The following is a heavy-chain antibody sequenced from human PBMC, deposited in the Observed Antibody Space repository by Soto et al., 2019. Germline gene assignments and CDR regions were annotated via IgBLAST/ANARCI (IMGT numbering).Heavy chain of an antibody. Sequence: EVQLLDSGGDLVQPGGSLRLSYAASGFTISNYAMSWVRQAPGKGMEWVSTLSDRTYYTDYVRGRFTISRDTSENTLYLQMNSLGVEDKAVYYCARSLGPSRHFFDHWRQGTLVTVSS. J-gene: IGHJ4*02. CDR1: GFTISNYA. CDR3: ARSLGPSRHFFDH. V-gene: IGHV3-23*01. CDR2: LSDRT. D-gene: IGHD3-16*01.